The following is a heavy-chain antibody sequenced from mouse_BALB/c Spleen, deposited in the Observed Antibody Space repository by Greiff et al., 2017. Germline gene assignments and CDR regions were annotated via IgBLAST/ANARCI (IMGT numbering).Heavy chain of an antibody. CDR3: ARWGSGTVDY. D-gene: IGHD4-1*01. Sequence: DLVKPGASVKLSCKASGYTFTSYWINWIKQRPGQGLEWIGRIAPGSGSTYYNEMFKGKATLTVDKSSSTAYMQLSSLTSEDSAVYYCARWGSGTVDYWGQGTTLTVSS. J-gene: IGHJ2*01. CDR1: GYTFTSYW. V-gene: IGHV1S41*01. CDR2: IAPGSGST.